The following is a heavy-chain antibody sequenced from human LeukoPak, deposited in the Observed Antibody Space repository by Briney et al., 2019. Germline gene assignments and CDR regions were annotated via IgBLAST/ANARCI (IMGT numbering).Heavy chain of an antibody. CDR1: GGSISSYY. CDR3: ARDVELLRYYYYMDV. D-gene: IGHD1-7*01. J-gene: IGHJ6*03. Sequence: PSETLSLTCTVSGGSISSYYWSWIRQPAGKGLEWIGRIYTSGSTNYNPSLKSRVTMSVDTSKNQFSLKLSSVTAADTAVYYCARDVELLRYYYYMDVWGKGTTVTVSS. CDR2: IYTSGST. V-gene: IGHV4-4*07.